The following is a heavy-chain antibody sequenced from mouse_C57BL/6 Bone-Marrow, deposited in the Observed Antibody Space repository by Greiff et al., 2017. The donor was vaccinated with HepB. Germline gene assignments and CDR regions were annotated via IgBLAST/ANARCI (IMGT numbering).Heavy chain of an antibody. J-gene: IGHJ2*01. CDR2: IDPEDGDT. CDR1: GFNIKDYY. D-gene: IGHD1-1*01. CDR3: TFSTTGVATEY. V-gene: IGHV14-1*01. Sequence: VQLQQSGAELVRPGASVKLSCTASGFNIKDYYMHWVKQRPEQGLEWIGRIDPEDGDTEYAPKFQGKATMTANTSSNTAYLQLSSLTPEDKAVYYCTFSTTGVATEYWGQGTTLTVSS.